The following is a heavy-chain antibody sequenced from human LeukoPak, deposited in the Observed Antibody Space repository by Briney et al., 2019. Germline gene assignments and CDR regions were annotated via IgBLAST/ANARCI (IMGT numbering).Heavy chain of an antibody. CDR3: ARHRYSYGSYYYYYMDV. V-gene: IGHV5-51*01. J-gene: IGHJ6*03. CDR2: IYPGDSDT. D-gene: IGHD5-18*01. Sequence: GESLKISCKGSGYSFTSYWIGWVRQMPGKGLEWMGIIYPGDSDTRYSPSFQGQVTISADKSISTAYLQWSSLKASDTAMYYCARHRYSYGSYYYYYMDVWGKGTTVTVSS. CDR1: GYSFTSYW.